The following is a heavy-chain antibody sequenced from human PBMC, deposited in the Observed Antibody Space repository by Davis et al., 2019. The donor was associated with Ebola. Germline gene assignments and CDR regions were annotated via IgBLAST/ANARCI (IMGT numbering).Heavy chain of an antibody. Sequence: GESLKISCAASGFTFSSYAMSWVRQAPGKGLEWVSAISGSGGSTYYADSVKGRFTISRDNSKNTLYLQMNSLRAEDTAVYYCAIVGYSYHYYGMDVWGQGTTVTVSS. CDR1: GFTFSSYA. CDR3: AIVGYSYHYYGMDV. J-gene: IGHJ6*02. D-gene: IGHD1-1*01. CDR2: ISGSGGST. V-gene: IGHV3-23*01.